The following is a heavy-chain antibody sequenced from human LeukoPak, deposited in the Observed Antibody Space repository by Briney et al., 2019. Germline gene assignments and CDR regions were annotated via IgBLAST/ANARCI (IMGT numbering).Heavy chain of an antibody. Sequence: GGSLRLSCAASGFTFSSYWMHWVRQAPGKGLVWVSRISPDGSTTGHADSVKGRFTISRDNAKNSLYLQMNSLRAEDTAVYYCAGSELGFDYWGQGTLVTVSS. J-gene: IGHJ4*02. V-gene: IGHV3-74*01. CDR3: AGSELGFDY. CDR2: ISPDGSTT. CDR1: GFTFSSYW. D-gene: IGHD7-27*01.